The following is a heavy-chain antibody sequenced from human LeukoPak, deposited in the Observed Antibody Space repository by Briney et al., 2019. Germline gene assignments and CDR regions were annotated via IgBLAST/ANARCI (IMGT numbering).Heavy chain of an antibody. CDR3: ASGHSSSWAADY. V-gene: IGHV4-4*07. CDR1: GGSISSYY. D-gene: IGHD6-13*01. CDR2: IYTSGST. J-gene: IGHJ4*02. Sequence: SKTLSLTCTVSGGSISSYYWSWIRQPAGKGLEWIGRIYTSGSTNYNPSLKSRVTMSVDTSKNQFSLKLSSVTAADTAVYYCASGHSSSWAADYWGQGTLVTVSS.